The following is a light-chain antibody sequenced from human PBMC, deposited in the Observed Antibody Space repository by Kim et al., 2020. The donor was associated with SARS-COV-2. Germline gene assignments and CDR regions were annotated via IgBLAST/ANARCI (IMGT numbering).Light chain of an antibody. V-gene: IGLV2-14*01. Sequence: LTQPASVSGSRGQSITISCTGTSSDIGGYNSVSWYQQNPGKAPKLIIYDVTKRPSGVSNRFSASKSGNTASLTISGLQPEDEGDYYCSSYRSANTVVFGGGTQLTVL. J-gene: IGLJ2*01. CDR2: DVT. CDR3: SSYRSANTVV. CDR1: SSDIGGYNS.